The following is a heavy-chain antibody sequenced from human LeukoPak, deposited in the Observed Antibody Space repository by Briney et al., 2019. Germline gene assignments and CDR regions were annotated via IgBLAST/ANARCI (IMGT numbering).Heavy chain of an antibody. D-gene: IGHD2-2*01. V-gene: IGHV4-59*01. J-gene: IGHJ6*03. CDR3: ARNIVVVPADIPDYYYYYMDV. CDR2: VYYSGST. CDR1: GGSISSYY. Sequence: SETLSLTCTVSGGSISSYYWSWIRQPPGKGLEWLGYVYYSGSTNYNPSLKSRVTISVDTSKNQLSLKLSSVTAADTAVYYCARNIVVVPADIPDYYYYYMDVWGKGTTVTVSS.